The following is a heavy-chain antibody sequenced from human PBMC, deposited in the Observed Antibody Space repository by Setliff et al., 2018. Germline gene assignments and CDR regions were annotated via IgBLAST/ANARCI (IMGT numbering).Heavy chain of an antibody. V-gene: IGHV7-4-1*02. D-gene: IGHD3-10*01. J-gene: IGHJ6*03. CDR3: ARASRFGTVKWRGDYYMDV. Sequence: ASVKVSCKASGYTFTTYAMGWMRQAPGQRLEWMGWINTNTGNPSYAQGLTGRFVFSLDTSVSTAYLQISSLKPEDTAVYYCARASRFGTVKWRGDYYMDVWGKGTTVTVSS. CDR2: INTNTGNP. CDR1: GYTFTTYA.